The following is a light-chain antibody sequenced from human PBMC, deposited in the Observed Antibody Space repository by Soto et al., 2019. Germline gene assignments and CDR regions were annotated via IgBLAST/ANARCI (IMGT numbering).Light chain of an antibody. J-gene: IGKJ1*01. V-gene: IGKV3-20*01. CDR3: QHYGRSSRT. Sequence: EIVFTQSPGTLSFSPGERATLSCRASQSVSSSYLAWYQQKPGQAPRLLIYGASSRATGIPDRFSGSGSGTDFTLTISRLEPEDFAVYYCQHYGRSSRTFGQGTQVDIK. CDR2: GAS. CDR1: QSVSSSY.